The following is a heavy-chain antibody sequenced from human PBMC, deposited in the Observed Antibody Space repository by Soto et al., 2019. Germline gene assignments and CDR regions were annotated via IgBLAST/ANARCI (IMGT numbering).Heavy chain of an antibody. CDR3: ARGHCSGGSYYSSFDY. CDR1: GYTFTSYD. D-gene: IGHD2-15*01. Sequence: QVQLVQSGAEVKKPGASVKVSCKASGYTFTSYDINWVRQATGQGLEWMGWMNPNSGNTGYAQKFQGRVTMTRNTSISTAYMELSSLRSEDTAEYYCARGHCSGGSYYSSFDYWGQGTLVTVSS. V-gene: IGHV1-8*01. J-gene: IGHJ4*02. CDR2: MNPNSGNT.